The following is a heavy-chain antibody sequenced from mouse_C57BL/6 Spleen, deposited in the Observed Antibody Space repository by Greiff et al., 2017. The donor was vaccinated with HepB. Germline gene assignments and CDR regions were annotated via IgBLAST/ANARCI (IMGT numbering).Heavy chain of an antibody. Sequence: QVQLQQSGAELVKPGASVKMSCKASGYTFTSYWITWVKQRPGQGLEWIGDIYPGSGSTNYNEKFKSKATLTVDTSSSTAYMQLSSLTSEDSAVYYCARWSYSNPYFDYWGQGTTLTVSS. V-gene: IGHV1-55*01. CDR1: GYTFTSYW. D-gene: IGHD2-5*01. J-gene: IGHJ2*01. CDR3: ARWSYSNPYFDY. CDR2: IYPGSGST.